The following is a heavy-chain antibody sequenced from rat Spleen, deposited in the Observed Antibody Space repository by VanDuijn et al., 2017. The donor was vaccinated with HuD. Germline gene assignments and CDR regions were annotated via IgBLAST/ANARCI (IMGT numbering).Heavy chain of an antibody. J-gene: IGHJ2*01. Sequence: EVQLVESGGGLVQPGRSLKLSCAVSGFTFNSYDMAWVRQAPTKGLEWVATISYGDSSGHSGTYYRDSVKGRFTISRDNAKSTLSLQMDSLRSEDTATYYCARRHYGYTDYFDSWGQGVMVTVSS. D-gene: IGHD1-9*01. CDR2: ISYGDSSGHSGT. CDR1: GFTFNSYD. V-gene: IGHV5-29*01. CDR3: ARRHYGYTDYFDS.